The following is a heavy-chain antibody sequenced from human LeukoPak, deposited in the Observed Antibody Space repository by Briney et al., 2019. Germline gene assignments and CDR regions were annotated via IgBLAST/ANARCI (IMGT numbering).Heavy chain of an antibody. CDR1: GGSISSYY. Sequence: SETLSLTCTVSGGSISSYYWSWIRQPPGKGLEWIGYIYYSGSTNYNPSPKSRVTIAVDTSKNQFSLKLSSVTAADTAVYYCARDKVDTVATVDYYYGMDVWGQGTTVTVSS. CDR3: ARDKVDTVATVDYYYGMDV. J-gene: IGHJ6*02. CDR2: IYYSGST. V-gene: IGHV4-59*01. D-gene: IGHD5-12*01.